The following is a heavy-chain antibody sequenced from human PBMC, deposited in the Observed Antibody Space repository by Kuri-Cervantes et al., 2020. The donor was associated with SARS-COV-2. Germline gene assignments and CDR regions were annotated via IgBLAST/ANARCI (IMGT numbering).Heavy chain of an antibody. Sequence: GGSLRLSCAASGFTFSSYGMHWVRRAPGKGLEWVAVISYDGSNKHYADSVKGRFTISRDNSKNTLYLQMNSLRAEDTAVYYCAKDQGDSYGISYFDYWGQGTLVTVSS. CDR1: GFTFSSYG. D-gene: IGHD5-18*01. J-gene: IGHJ4*02. V-gene: IGHV3-30*18. CDR3: AKDQGDSYGISYFDY. CDR2: ISYDGSNK.